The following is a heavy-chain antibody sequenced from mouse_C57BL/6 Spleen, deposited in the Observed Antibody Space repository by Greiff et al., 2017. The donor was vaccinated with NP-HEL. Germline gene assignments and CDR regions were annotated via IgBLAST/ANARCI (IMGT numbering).Heavy chain of an antibody. CDR3: ARRRGAPYFDY. CDR2: IYPGDGDT. CDR1: GYAFSSSW. J-gene: IGHJ2*01. Sequence: QVHVKQSGPELVKPGASVKISCKASGYAFSSSWMNWVKQRPGKGLEWIGRIYPGDGDTNYNGKFKGKATLTADKSSSTAYMQLSSLTSEDSAVYFCARRRGAPYFDYWGQGTTLTVSS. V-gene: IGHV1-82*01.